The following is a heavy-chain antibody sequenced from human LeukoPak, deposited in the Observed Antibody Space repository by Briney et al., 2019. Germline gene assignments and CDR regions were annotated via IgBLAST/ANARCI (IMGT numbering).Heavy chain of an antibody. CDR3: ARGRLGYCSSTSCQDAFDI. CDR1: GGSISSGGYY. CDR2: IDYSGST. D-gene: IGHD2-2*01. Sequence: SETLSLTCTVSGGSISSGGYYWSWIRQHPGKGLEWIGYIDYSGSTYYNPSLKSRVTISVDTSKNQFSLKLSSVTAADTAVYYCARGRLGYCSSTSCQDAFDIWGQGTMVTVSS. V-gene: IGHV4-31*03. J-gene: IGHJ3*02.